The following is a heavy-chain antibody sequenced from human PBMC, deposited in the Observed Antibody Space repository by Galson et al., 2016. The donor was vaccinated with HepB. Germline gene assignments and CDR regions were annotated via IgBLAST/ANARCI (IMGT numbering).Heavy chain of an antibody. CDR3: TREGFRFSVVKVWDAFDT. CDR2: VSNDGNFQ. D-gene: IGHD2-15*01. Sequence: SLRLSCAASGFSFSYYPMHWVRQAPDKGLEWVAIVSNDGNFQFYADSVKGRFTVSRANFNNTLFLQMNSLRDEDTAVYYCTREGFRFSVVKVWDAFDTWGQRTKVT. J-gene: IGHJ3*02. CDR1: GFSFSYYP. V-gene: IGHV3-30-3*01.